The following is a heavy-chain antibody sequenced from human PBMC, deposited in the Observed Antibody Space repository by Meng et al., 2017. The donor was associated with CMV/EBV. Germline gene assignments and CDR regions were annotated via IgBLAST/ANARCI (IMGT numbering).Heavy chain of an antibody. CDR2: IIPIFGTA. D-gene: IGHD2-2*01. Sequence: SVKVSCKASGDTFSSYAISWVRQAPGQGLEWMGGIIPIFGTANYAQKFQGRVTMTTDESTSTAYMELSSLRSEDTAVYYCARGDCSSTSCYGGYENGMDVWGQGTMVTVSS. CDR3: ARGDCSSTSCYGGYENGMDV. V-gene: IGHV1-69*05. CDR1: GDTFSSYA. J-gene: IGHJ6*02.